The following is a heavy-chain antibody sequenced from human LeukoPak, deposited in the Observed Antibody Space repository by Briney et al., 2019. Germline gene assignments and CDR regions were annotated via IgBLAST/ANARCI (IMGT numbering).Heavy chain of an antibody. CDR3: ARAIIPTAAYYYYYYMDV. V-gene: IGHV4-34*01. D-gene: IGHD2-2*01. CDR2: INHSGST. CDR1: GGSFSGFY. Sequence: SETLSLTCAVYGGSFSGFYWSWIRQPPGKGLEWIGEINHSGSTNYNPSLKSRVTISGDTSKNQFSLKLRSVTAADTAVYYCARAIIPTAAYYYYYYMDVWGKGTTVTVSS. J-gene: IGHJ6*03.